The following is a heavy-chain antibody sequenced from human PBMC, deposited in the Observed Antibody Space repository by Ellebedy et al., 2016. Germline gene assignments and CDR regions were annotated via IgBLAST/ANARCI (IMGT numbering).Heavy chain of an antibody. CDR3: ASRDNEAVEDYALDI. V-gene: IGHV1-69*13. Sequence: SSVKVSCXASGGTFSNYVLSWVRHAPGQGLEWLGGIIPLLGAANYAQKFQGRVTINADESTSTVYMDVSSLRSEDTAVYYCASRDNEAVEDYALDIWGQGTTVTVSS. J-gene: IGHJ6*02. D-gene: IGHD6-19*01. CDR1: GGTFSNYV. CDR2: IIPLLGAA.